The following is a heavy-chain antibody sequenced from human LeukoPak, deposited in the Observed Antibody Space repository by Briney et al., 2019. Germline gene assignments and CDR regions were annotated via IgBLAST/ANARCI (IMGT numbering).Heavy chain of an antibody. Sequence: SETLSLTCAVDGGSFSGYYWSWIRQPPGKGLEWIGEINHSGSTNYNPSLKSRVTISVDTSKNQFSLKLSSVTAADTAVYHCARVPDWGSGYYYYFDYWGQGTLVTVSS. J-gene: IGHJ4*02. CDR1: GGSFSGYY. V-gene: IGHV4-34*01. D-gene: IGHD3-22*01. CDR2: INHSGST. CDR3: ARVPDWGSGYYYYFDY.